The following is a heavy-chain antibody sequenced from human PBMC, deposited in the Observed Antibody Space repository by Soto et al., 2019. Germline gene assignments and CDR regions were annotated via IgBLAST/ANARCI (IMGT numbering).Heavy chain of an antibody. J-gene: IGHJ5*02. D-gene: IGHD4-4*01. Sequence: PSETLSLTCTVSGDSISSSNYFWGWIRQPPGKGLEWIGEIYHSGSTNYNPSLKSRVIISVDKSKNQFSLKLSSVTAADTAVYYCARAYDYSSNWLDPWGQGTLVTVSS. CDR3: ARAYDYSSNWLDP. CDR2: IYHSGST. CDR1: GDSISSSNYF. V-gene: IGHV4-39*07.